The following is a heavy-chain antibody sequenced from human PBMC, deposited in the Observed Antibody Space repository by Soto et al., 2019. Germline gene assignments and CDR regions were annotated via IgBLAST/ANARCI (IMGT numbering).Heavy chain of an antibody. Sequence: EVQLVESGGGLVQPGGSLGLSCAASGFTFSSYWMSWVRLAPGKGLEWVAHIKQSGSDRYYVDSVRGRFTISRDNAKNSLYLQMYSLRVEDTAMYYCASVKSWAVSPWGQGTLVTVSS. CDR1: GFTFSSYW. CDR2: IKQSGSDR. J-gene: IGHJ5*02. CDR3: ASVKSWAVSP. D-gene: IGHD3-10*01. V-gene: IGHV3-7*01.